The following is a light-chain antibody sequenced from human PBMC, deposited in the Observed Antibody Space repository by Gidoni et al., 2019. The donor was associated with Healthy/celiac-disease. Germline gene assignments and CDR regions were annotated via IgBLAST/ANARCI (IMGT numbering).Light chain of an antibody. J-gene: IGLJ1*01. CDR3: SSYTSSSTLV. CDR2: EVS. Sequence: QSALHQPASVSGSTGQAITISCTGTSSDVGCYNYVSWYQQHPGKAPKLRIYEVSNRPSGVSNLFSGSKSGNTASLTISGLQAEDEADYYCSSYTSSSTLVFGTGTKVTVL. CDR1: SSDVGCYNY. V-gene: IGLV2-14*01.